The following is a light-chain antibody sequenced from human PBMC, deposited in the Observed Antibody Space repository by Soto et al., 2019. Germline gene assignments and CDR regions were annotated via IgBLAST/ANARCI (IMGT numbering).Light chain of an antibody. CDR1: SSDVGNYKY. CDR3: SSYAGSNLWV. V-gene: IGLV2-8*01. J-gene: IGLJ3*02. CDR2: EVS. Sequence: QSVLTQSPSASGSPGQSVTISCTGTSSDVGNYKYVSWYQQHPGKALKLMIYEVSKRPSGVPDRFSGSKSGNTASLTVSGLQVEDEADYYCSSYAGSNLWVFGGGTKLTVL.